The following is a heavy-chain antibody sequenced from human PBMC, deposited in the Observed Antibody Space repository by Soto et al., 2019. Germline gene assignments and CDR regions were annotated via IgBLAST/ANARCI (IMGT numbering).Heavy chain of an antibody. V-gene: IGHV4-59*01. CDR3: ASGTYKDYTMDV. D-gene: IGHD4-4*01. Sequence: EILSLTCTVSGDSISTYHWGWVRQPPGSGLEWIGKIYYSGNTNYNPSLKSRVTISADTSENQFSLKMSSVTAADTAVYYCASGTYKDYTMDVWGQGTTVTVSS. CDR1: GDSISTYH. J-gene: IGHJ6*02. CDR2: IYYSGNT.